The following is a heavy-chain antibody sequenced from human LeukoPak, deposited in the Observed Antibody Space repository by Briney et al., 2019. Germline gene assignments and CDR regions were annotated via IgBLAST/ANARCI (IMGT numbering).Heavy chain of an antibody. CDR3: ARDTGQWLEFDY. CDR2: INWNGGST. V-gene: IGHV3-20*04. CDR1: GFTFDDYG. J-gene: IGHJ4*02. D-gene: IGHD6-19*01. Sequence: PGGSLRLSCAASGFTFDDYGMSWVRQAPGKGLEWGSGINWNGGSTGYADSVKGRFTISRDNAKNSLYLQMNSLRAEDTALYYCARDTGQWLEFDYWGQGTLVTVSS.